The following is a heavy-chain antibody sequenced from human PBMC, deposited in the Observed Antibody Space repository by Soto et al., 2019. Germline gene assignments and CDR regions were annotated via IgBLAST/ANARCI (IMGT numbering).Heavy chain of an antibody. CDR2: ISGSGGST. V-gene: IGHV3-23*01. J-gene: IGHJ4*02. Sequence: PGGSLRLSCAASGFTFSSYAMSWVRQAPGKGLEWVSAISGSGGSTYYADSVKGRFTISRDNSKDTLYLQMNSLRAEDTAVYYCGPDSSGYYYGFDYWGQGTLVTVSS. CDR1: GFTFSSYA. D-gene: IGHD3-22*01. CDR3: GPDSSGYYYGFDY.